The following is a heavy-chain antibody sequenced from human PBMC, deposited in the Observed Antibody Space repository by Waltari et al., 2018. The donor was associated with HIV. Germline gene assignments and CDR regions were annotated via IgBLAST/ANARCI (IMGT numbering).Heavy chain of an antibody. CDR1: GFTFGDYA. D-gene: IGHD6-6*01. Sequence: EVQLVESGGGLVQSGRSLRLSCAASGFTFGDYAVHWVRQATGKGLEWVSGISWNSGTIGYADSVKGRFTVSRDNAKNSLYLQMSSLRTEDTALYYCAKSTSYRTSSGRFDYWGQGTLVTVSS. CDR3: AKSTSYRTSSGRFDY. CDR2: ISWNSGTI. V-gene: IGHV3-9*01. J-gene: IGHJ4*02.